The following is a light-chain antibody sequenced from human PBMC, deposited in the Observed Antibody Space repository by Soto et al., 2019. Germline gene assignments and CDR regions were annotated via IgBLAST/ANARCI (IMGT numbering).Light chain of an antibody. Sequence: DIQMTQSPSTLSASVGDTVTITFRASQTISRWLAWYQQKPGKAPRLLIYTASTLESGVPSRFSASGSGTEFTLTISSLHPDDFVTYYCQEYNNYWTFGQGTKVDIK. J-gene: IGKJ1*01. CDR1: QTISRW. CDR2: TAS. CDR3: QEYNNYWT. V-gene: IGKV1-5*01.